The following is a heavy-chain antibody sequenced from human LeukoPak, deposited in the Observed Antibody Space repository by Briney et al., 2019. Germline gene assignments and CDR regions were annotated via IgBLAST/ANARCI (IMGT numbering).Heavy chain of an antibody. D-gene: IGHD3-10*01. V-gene: IGHV3-21*01. Sequence: KAGGSLRLSCAASGFTFSSYSLNWVRQAPGKGLEWVSSISSSSSYIYYADSVKGRFTISRDNAKNSLYLQMNSLRAEDTAVYYGARDGIAWFGDSLLYYGMDVWGQGTTVTVSS. CDR2: ISSSSSYI. J-gene: IGHJ6*02. CDR1: GFTFSSYS. CDR3: ARDGIAWFGDSLLYYGMDV.